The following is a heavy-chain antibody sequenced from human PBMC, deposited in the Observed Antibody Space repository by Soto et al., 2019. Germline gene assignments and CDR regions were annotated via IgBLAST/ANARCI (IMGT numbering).Heavy chain of an antibody. CDR1: GFTFSSYE. J-gene: IGHJ4*02. V-gene: IGHV3-48*03. D-gene: IGHD1-26*01. Sequence: GGSLRLSCAASGFTFSSYEMNWVRQAPGKGLEWVSYISSSGSNKYYADSVKGRFTISRDNAKNSLYLQMNSLRAEDTAVYYCAREENSGSDSFDFWGQGTLVTVSS. CDR2: ISSSGSNK. CDR3: AREENSGSDSFDF.